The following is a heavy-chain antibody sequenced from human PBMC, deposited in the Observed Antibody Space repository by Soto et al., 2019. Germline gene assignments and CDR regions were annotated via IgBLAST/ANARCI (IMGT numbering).Heavy chain of an antibody. V-gene: IGHV1-69*06. CDR2: IIPIFGTA. J-gene: IGHJ4*02. CDR3: ARASQYSGSYYDSDY. Sequence: GASVQVSCKASGGTFSSYAISWVRQAPGQGLEWMGGIIPIFGTANYAQKFQGRVTITADKSTSTAYMELSSLRSEDTAVYYCARASQYSGSYYDSDYWGQGTLVTVSS. CDR1: GGTFSSYA. D-gene: IGHD1-26*01.